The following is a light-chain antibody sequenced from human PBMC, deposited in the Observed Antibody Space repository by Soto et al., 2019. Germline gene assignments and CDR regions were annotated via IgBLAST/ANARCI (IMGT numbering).Light chain of an antibody. CDR1: SSNIGSNP. Sequence: QSVLTQPPSASGTPGQRVTISCTGSSSNIGSNPVTWYQHVTGTAPQLLINSSDQHPSGVPARFSGSSSGTSASLAISGLPSGDEADYCWSSSDDSMNSLVFGGGTKLTVL. J-gene: IGLJ2*01. V-gene: IGLV1-44*01. CDR3: SSSDDSMNSLV. CDR2: SSD.